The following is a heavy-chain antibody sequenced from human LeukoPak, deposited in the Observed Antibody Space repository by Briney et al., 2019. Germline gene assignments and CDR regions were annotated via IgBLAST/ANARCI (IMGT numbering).Heavy chain of an antibody. Sequence: GGSLRLSCAASGLTVSSNYMSWVRQAPGKGLEWVSVIYSGGSTYYADSVKDRFTISRDNSKNTLYLQMNSLRAEDTAVYYCARGSGPRLFDYWGQGTLVTVSS. CDR2: IYSGGST. CDR1: GLTVSSNY. V-gene: IGHV3-53*01. CDR3: ARGSGPRLFDY. D-gene: IGHD3-10*01. J-gene: IGHJ4*02.